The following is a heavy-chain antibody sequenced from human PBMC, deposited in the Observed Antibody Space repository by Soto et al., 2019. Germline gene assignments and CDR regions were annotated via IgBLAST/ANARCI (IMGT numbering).Heavy chain of an antibody. V-gene: IGHV1-46*03. CDR2: INPSGGGT. CDR1: GYTFTSYS. D-gene: IGHD6-19*01. J-gene: IGHJ4*02. Sequence: QVHLVQSGAEVKKPGASVKVSCKASGYTFTSYSMLWVRQAPGQGLEWVGIINPSGGGTSYAQKLQGRVTMTSATSTSTVYMELASLRSEDTAVYYCARSGWQDDYWGQGTLVTVSS. CDR3: ARSGWQDDY.